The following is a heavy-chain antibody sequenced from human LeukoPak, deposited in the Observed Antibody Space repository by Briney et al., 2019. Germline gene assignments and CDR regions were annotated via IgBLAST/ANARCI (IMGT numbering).Heavy chain of an antibody. CDR2: IYFSGST. V-gene: IGHV4-59*01. J-gene: IGHJ3*02. D-gene: IGHD2-15*01. Sequence: SETLSLTCTVSGGSISSYYWSWIRQPPGEGLEWIGYIYFSGSTNYNPSLKSRVTISVDTSKNQFSLKLSSVTAADTAVYYCAREGVVPSRAFDIWGQGTMVTVSS. CDR1: GGSISSYY. CDR3: AREGVVPSRAFDI.